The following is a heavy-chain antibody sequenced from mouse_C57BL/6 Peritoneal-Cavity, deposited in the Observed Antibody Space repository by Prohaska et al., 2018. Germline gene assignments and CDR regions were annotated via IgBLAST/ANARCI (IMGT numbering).Heavy chain of an antibody. Sequence: QVTLKESGPGILQPSQTLSLTCSFSGFSLSTFGMGVGWIRQPSGQGVYLGMVLECLENIWWDDDKYYNPALKSRLTIAKDTSTNHVFLKIANVDTADTATYYCARAKAAQATSDYWGQGTTLTVSS. D-gene: IGHD3-2*02. CDR2: IWWDDDK. J-gene: IGHJ2*01. V-gene: IGHV8-8*01. CDR1: GFSLSTFGMG. CDR3: ARAKAAQATSDY.